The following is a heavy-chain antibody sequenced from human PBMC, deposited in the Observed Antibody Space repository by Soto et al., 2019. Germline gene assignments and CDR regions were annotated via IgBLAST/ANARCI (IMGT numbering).Heavy chain of an antibody. CDR3: ARVVGATTAVAFDI. CDR1: GYTFTSYY. CDR2: INPSGGST. D-gene: IGHD1-26*01. J-gene: IGHJ3*02. V-gene: IGHV1-46*01. Sequence: ASVKVSCKASGYTFTSYYMHWVRQAPGQGLEWMGIINPSGGSTSYAQKFQGRVTITADESTSTAYMQLSSLRSEDTAVYYCARVVGATTAVAFDIWGQGAMVTVSS.